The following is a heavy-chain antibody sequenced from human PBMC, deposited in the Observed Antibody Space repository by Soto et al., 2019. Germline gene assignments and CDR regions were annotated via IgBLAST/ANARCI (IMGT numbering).Heavy chain of an antibody. CDR3: AKGQGWSYDSDS. CDR1: GFTFSSYA. V-gene: IGHV3-23*01. D-gene: IGHD2-15*01. CDR2: IGGSGGT. J-gene: IGHJ4*02. Sequence: EVQLLESGGGLVQPGGSLRLSCAASGFTFSSYAMSWVRLAPGKGLEWFSSIGGSGGTYYADSVKGRFTISRDNSKNMLSPHPPSLTADDTAMYYRAKGQGWSYDSDSWGPGTGVSVPS.